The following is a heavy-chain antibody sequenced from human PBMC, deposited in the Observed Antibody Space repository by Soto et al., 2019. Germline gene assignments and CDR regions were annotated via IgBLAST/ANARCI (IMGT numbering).Heavy chain of an antibody. CDR3: ARASGSYGMDV. CDR1: GGSVSSGSYY. J-gene: IGHJ6*02. CDR2: IYYSGST. V-gene: IGHV4-61*01. Sequence: QVQLQESGPGLVKPSETLSLTCTVSGGSVSSGSYYWSWIRQPPGKGLEWIGYIYYSGSTNYNPSLQSRVTISVDTSKNQCSLKLSSVTAADTAVYYCARASGSYGMDVWGQGTTVTVSS. D-gene: IGHD6-19*01.